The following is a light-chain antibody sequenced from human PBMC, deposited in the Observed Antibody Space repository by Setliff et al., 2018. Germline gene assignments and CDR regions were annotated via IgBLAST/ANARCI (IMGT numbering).Light chain of an antibody. CDR3: SSYAASYNPYV. J-gene: IGLJ1*01. CDR2: EVT. Sequence: QSALTQPPSASGSPGQSLTISCTGTSRDIVAYKFVSWYQQYPGKAPRLIIYEVTKRPSGVPDSFSGSKSGNTASLTVSGLQAEDEADYYCSSYAASYNPYVFGSGTKV. V-gene: IGLV2-8*01. CDR1: SRDIVAYKF.